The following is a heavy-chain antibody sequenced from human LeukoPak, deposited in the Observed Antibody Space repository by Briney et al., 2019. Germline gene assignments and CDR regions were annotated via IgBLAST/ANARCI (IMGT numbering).Heavy chain of an antibody. CDR2: ISYDGGTT. CDR1: GFTFRSHA. Sequence: GGSLRLSCAASGFTFRSHAMHWMRQAPGKGPEWVTFISYDGGTTSYTDSVRGRFTISRDDSKNTLYLQMNSLRVEDTAIYYCARDLSGCYTYDYWGQGTLVTVSS. V-gene: IGHV3-30-3*01. CDR3: ARDLSGCYTYDY. J-gene: IGHJ4*02. D-gene: IGHD3-3*01.